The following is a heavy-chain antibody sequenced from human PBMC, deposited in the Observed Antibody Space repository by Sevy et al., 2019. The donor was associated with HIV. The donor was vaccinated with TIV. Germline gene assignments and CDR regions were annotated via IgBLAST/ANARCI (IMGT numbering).Heavy chain of an antibody. CDR1: GFTFSDSW. D-gene: IGHD5-18*01. J-gene: IGHJ4*02. Sequence: GGSLRLSCVASGFTFSDSWMIWVRQAPGKGLERIAFIDEDGSRLGYVDSVRGRFTISRENIKNSLYLQMNNLRAEDTGLYFCARDRAYSAVDYWRQGTLVTVSS. CDR2: IDEDGSRL. V-gene: IGHV3-7*01. CDR3: ARDRAYSAVDY.